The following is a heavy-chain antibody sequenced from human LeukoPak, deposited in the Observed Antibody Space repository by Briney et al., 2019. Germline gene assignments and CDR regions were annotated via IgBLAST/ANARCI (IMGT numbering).Heavy chain of an antibody. Sequence: PSETLSLTCTVSDDSISPYYWSWIRQPPGKGLEWIGYIYYSGSTDSNPSLKSRVTISEDTSKNRLSLRLSSVTAADTAVYYCARGFYSNYYGLDVWGQGTTVTVSS. CDR3: ARGFYSNYYGLDV. J-gene: IGHJ6*02. D-gene: IGHD6-13*01. CDR2: IYYSGST. CDR1: DDSISPYY. V-gene: IGHV4-59*01.